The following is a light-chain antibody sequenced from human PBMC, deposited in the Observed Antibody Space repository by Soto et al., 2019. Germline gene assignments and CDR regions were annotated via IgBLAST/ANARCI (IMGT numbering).Light chain of an antibody. V-gene: IGKV3-20*01. CDR1: QSVSSSS. CDR2: GAS. Sequence: ELVLTQSPGTLSLSPGERATLSCRASQSVSSSSLAWYQQKPGQAPRLLIYGASSRATGIPDRFSGSGSGTDFTLTISRQEPEDFAVFYCQQYGSSPYTFGQGTKLEIK. CDR3: QQYGSSPYT. J-gene: IGKJ2*01.